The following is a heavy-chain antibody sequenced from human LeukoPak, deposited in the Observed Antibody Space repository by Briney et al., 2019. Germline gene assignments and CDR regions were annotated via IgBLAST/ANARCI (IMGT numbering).Heavy chain of an antibody. Sequence: PGGSLRLSCAASGFTFSSYSMNWVRQAPGKGLEWVSSISSSSSYIYYADPVKGRFTISRDNAKNSLYLQMNSLRAEDTAVYYCARDYIRDGYPWGFDYWGQGTLVTVSS. CDR1: GFTFSSYS. CDR2: ISSSSSYI. V-gene: IGHV3-21*01. CDR3: ARDYIRDGYPWGFDY. D-gene: IGHD5-24*01. J-gene: IGHJ4*02.